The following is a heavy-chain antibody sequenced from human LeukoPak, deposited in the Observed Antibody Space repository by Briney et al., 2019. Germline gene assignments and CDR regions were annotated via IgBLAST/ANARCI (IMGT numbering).Heavy chain of an antibody. J-gene: IGHJ4*02. CDR3: ATSRSFDY. V-gene: IGHV3-7*03. CDR1: GFTFSSYA. Sequence: PGRSLRLSCAASGFTFSSYAMHWVRQAPGKGLEWVANIKQDGSEKYYVDSVKSRFTISRDNAKSSLFLQMNSLRAEDTAVYYCATSRSFDYWGQGTLVTVSS. CDR2: IKQDGSEK.